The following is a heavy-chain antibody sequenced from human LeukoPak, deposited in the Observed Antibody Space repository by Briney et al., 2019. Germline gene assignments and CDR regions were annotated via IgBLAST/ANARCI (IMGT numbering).Heavy chain of an antibody. CDR1: GGSFSGYY. D-gene: IGHD3-10*01. Sequence: PSETLSLTCAVYGGSFSGYYWSWIRRPPGKGLEWIGSIHSSGSTYYNPSLKSRVTISVDTSKNQFSLKLTSMTAADTAVYYCARDSMVRGVITTRWFDPWGQGTLVTVSS. J-gene: IGHJ5*02. V-gene: IGHV4-34*01. CDR2: IHSSGST. CDR3: ARDSMVRGVITTRWFDP.